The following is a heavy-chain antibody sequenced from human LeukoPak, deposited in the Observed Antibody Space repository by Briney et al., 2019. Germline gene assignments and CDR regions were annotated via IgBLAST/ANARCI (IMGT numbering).Heavy chain of an antibody. Sequence: SETLSLTCTVSGGSISSSSYYWGWIRQPPGKGLEWIGSIYYSGSTYYNPSLKSRVTISVDTSKNQFFLKLSSVTAADTAVYYCARVEGSWFDPWGQGTLVTVSS. CDR1: GGSISSSSYY. V-gene: IGHV4-39*07. CDR3: ARVEGSWFDP. CDR2: IYYSGST. J-gene: IGHJ5*02.